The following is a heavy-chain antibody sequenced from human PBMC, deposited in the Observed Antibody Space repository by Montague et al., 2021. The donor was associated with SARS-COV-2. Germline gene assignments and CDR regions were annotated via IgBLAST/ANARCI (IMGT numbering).Heavy chain of an antibody. CDR2: IYCSGSVTT. Sequence: SETLSLTCSVSGGSINNYYWGWVRQSPGKGLEWIGYIYCSGSVTTSYNPSLKSRVSISVDTPENQFSLKLTSVTAADTAVYYCARRGGGEVFARFMYWYFDVWSRGSLVTVSS. V-gene: IGHV4-59*13. J-gene: IGHJ2*01. CDR1: GGSINNYY. D-gene: IGHD2-21*01. CDR3: ARRGGGEVFARFMYWYFDV.